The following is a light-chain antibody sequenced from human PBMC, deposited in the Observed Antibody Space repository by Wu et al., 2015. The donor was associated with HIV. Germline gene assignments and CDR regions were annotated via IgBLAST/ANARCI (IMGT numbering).Light chain of an antibody. CDR1: QSISNN. CDR2: TAS. J-gene: IGKJ1*01. V-gene: IGKV3-15*01. CDR3: QHRSNWPT. Sequence: EVVLTQSPATLSVSPGARATLSCRASQSISNNLAWYQQKPGQAPRLLIYTASTRATGIPARFSGSGSGAEFTLTISSLEPEDFAVYYCQHRSNWPTFGQGTKVEIQ.